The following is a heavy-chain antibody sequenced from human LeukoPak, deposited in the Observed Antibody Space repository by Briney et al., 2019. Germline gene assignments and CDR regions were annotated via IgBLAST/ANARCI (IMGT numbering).Heavy chain of an antibody. D-gene: IGHD3-22*01. CDR2: ISYDEINK. V-gene: IGHV3-30*18. J-gene: IGHJ4*02. CDR3: AKGSPIYNSGWLDY. CDR1: KFTFNNYD. Sequence: GGSLRLSCAASKFTFNNYDMHWVRQDPGKGLEWVAVISYDEINKFYVDSVKGRFSISRDNSKNTVYLQMNSLRAEDTAVYYCAKGSPIYNSGWLDYWGQGTLVTVSS.